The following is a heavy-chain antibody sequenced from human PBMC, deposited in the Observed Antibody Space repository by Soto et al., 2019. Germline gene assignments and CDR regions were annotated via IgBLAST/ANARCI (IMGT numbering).Heavy chain of an antibody. CDR3: ARDKITGLFDY. Sequence: SDTLSLTCAVYGGSFSGYYWTWIRQPPGTGLEWIGEINHSGSTNYNPSLESRVTISVDTSKNQFSLKLTSVTAADTAVYYCARDKITGLFDYWGQGTLVTVSS. V-gene: IGHV4-34*01. J-gene: IGHJ4*02. CDR1: GGSFSGYY. D-gene: IGHD2-8*02. CDR2: INHSGST.